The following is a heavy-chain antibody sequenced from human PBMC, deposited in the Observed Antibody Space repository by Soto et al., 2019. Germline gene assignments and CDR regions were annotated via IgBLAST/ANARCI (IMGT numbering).Heavy chain of an antibody. D-gene: IGHD6-13*01. J-gene: IGHJ6*02. CDR3: ARDQGSSLFYYYYGMDV. V-gene: IGHV3-30-3*01. CDR1: GFTFSSYA. Sequence: GFTFSSYAMHWVRQAPGKGLEWVAVISYDGSNKYYADSVKGRFTISRDNSKNTLYLQMNSLRAEDTAVYYCARDQGSSLFYYYYGMDVWGQGTTVTVSS. CDR2: ISYDGSNK.